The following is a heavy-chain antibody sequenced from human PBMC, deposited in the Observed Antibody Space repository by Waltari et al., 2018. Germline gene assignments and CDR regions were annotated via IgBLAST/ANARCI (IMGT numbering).Heavy chain of an antibody. CDR3: ARKAGDKAFDI. V-gene: IGHV1-2*06. CDR2: INPNRGGT. Sequence: QVQLVQSGAEVKKPGASVKVSCKASGYTFTGYYMHWVRQAPGQGLEWMGRINPNRGGTNYAQKLQGRVTMTRDTSISTAYMELSRLRSDDTAVYYCARKAGDKAFDIWGQGTMVTVSS. CDR1: GYTFTGYY. D-gene: IGHD7-27*01. J-gene: IGHJ3*02.